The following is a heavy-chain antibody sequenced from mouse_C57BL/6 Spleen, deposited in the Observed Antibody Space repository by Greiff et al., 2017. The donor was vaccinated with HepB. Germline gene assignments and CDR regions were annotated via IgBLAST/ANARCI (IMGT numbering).Heavy chain of an antibody. CDR1: GYTFTSYW. D-gene: IGHD1-1*01. CDR2: IHPNSGST. Sequence: VQLQQSGAELVKPGASVKLSCKASGYTFTSYWMHWVKQRPGQGLEWIGMIHPNSGSTNYNEKFKSKATLTVDKSSSTAYMQLRSLTSEDSAVYYCAKGTFYYGSPYYAMDYWGQGTSVTVSS. J-gene: IGHJ4*01. V-gene: IGHV1-64*01. CDR3: AKGTFYYGSPYYAMDY.